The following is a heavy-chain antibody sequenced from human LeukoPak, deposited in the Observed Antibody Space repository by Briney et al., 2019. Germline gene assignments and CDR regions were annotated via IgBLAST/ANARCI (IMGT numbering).Heavy chain of an antibody. CDR3: ATDLWFGDRDV. D-gene: IGHD3-10*01. Sequence: ASVKVSCTVSGYTLTELSMHWVRQAPGKGLEWMGGFDPEDGETIYAQKFQGRVTMTENTSTDTAYMELSSLRSEDTAVYYCATDLWFGDRDVWGKGTTVTVSS. CDR1: GYTLTELS. V-gene: IGHV1-24*01. J-gene: IGHJ6*03. CDR2: FDPEDGET.